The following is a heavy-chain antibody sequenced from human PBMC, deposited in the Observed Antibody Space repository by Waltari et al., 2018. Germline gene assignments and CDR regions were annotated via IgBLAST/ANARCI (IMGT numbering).Heavy chain of an antibody. CDR1: GYTFTSYY. CDR3: ARMYYGSGSYYNVDYGMDV. D-gene: IGHD3-10*01. V-gene: IGHV1-46*01. CDR2: INPSGGST. Sequence: QVQLAQSGAEVKKPGASVKVSCKASGYTFTSYYMHWVRQAPGQGLEWMGIINPSGGSTSYAQKFQGRVTMTRDTSTSTVYMELSSLRSEDTAVYYCARMYYGSGSYYNVDYGMDVWGQGTTVTVSS. J-gene: IGHJ6*02.